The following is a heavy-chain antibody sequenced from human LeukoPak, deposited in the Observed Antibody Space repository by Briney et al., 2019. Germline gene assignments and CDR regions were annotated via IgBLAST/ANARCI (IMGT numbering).Heavy chain of an antibody. Sequence: GGSLRLSCAASGITVSSNYMSWVRQAPGKGLEWVSVIYSGGSTYYADSVKGRFTISRDNAKNSLYLQMNSLRAEDTAVYYCARDLSYNDAGDYWGQGTLVTVSS. J-gene: IGHJ4*02. CDR1: GITVSSNY. D-gene: IGHD1-26*01. CDR3: ARDLSYNDAGDY. V-gene: IGHV3-66*01. CDR2: IYSGGST.